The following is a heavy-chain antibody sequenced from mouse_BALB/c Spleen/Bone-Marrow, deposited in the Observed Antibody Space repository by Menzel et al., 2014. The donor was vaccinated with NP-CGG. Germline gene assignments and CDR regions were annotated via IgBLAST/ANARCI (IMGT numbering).Heavy chain of an antibody. CDR3: ALGGRLYWYFDV. J-gene: IGHJ1*01. CDR2: INPINGDT. Sequence: EVQLQQSGPELVKPGASVKMSCKASGYTFTDYSMKWVKQSHGTRLEWIGDINPINGDTFYIQKFKGKATLTVAKSSXTADMQLDGLTSEDSAVYYCALGGRLYWYFDVWGAGTTVTVSS. CDR1: GYTFTDYS. V-gene: IGHV1-26*01.